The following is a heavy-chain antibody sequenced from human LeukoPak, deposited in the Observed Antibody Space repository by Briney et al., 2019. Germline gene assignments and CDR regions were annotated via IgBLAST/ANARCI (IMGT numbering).Heavy chain of an antibody. V-gene: IGHV1-18*04. Sequence: RASLNLSCTASGYTFTGYYMHWVRQAPGQGLEWMGGISAYNGNTNYAQKLQRRVTMTTDTPTSTAYMELRSLRSDDTAVYYCASGDYGEPALNYWGQGTLVTVSS. CDR2: ISAYNGNT. CDR3: ASGDYGEPALNY. D-gene: IGHD4/OR15-4a*01. J-gene: IGHJ4*02. CDR1: GYTFTGYY.